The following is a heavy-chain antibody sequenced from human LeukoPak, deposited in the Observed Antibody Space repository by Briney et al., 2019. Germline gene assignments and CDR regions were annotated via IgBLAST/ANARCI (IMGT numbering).Heavy chain of an antibody. CDR2: ISYDGSNK. CDR1: GFTFSSYA. CDR3: ARVERFLEWLPLGYYYGMDV. Sequence: GGSLRLSCAASGFTFSSYAMHWVRQAPGKGLEWVAVISYDGSNKYYADSVKGRFTISRDNSKNTLYLQMNSLRAEDTAVYYCARVERFLEWLPLGYYYGMDVWGQGTTVTVSS. D-gene: IGHD3-3*01. J-gene: IGHJ6*02. V-gene: IGHV3-30-3*01.